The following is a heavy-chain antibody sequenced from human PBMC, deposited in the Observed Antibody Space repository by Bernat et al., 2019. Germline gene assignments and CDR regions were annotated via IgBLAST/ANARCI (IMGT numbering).Heavy chain of an antibody. V-gene: IGHV3-30*03. J-gene: IGHJ4*02. Sequence: QVQLVESGGGVVQPGRSLRLSCAASGFTFSSYGMPWVRQAPGKGLGWGAVISYDGSNKYYADSVKGRFTISRDNSKNTLYLQMNSLRAEDTAVYYCARADAGYSGYDSEKHHFDYWGQGTLVTVSS. CDR1: GFTFSSYG. CDR2: ISYDGSNK. CDR3: ARADAGYSGYDSEKHHFDY. D-gene: IGHD5-12*01.